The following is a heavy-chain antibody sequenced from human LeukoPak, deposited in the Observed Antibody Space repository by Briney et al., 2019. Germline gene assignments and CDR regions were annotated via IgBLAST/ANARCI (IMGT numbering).Heavy chain of an antibody. Sequence: GASVKVSCKTSGYTFTNYGITWVRRAPGQGLEWMGWISAYNGNTKYAETFQDRLTMTTDTSTSTAYMDLRSLTSDDTAVYYCARLSELDYWGQGTPVIVSS. CDR3: ARLSELDY. J-gene: IGHJ4*02. V-gene: IGHV1-18*01. CDR2: ISAYNGNT. CDR1: GYTFTNYG.